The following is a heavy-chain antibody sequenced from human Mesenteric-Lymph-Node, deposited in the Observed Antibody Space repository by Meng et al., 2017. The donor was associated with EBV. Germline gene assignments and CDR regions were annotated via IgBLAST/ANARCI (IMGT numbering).Heavy chain of an antibody. J-gene: IGHJ5*01. Sequence: QVPLQESGPRLVKSSXXLSLTCTVSGGSISSGIWWSWVRQSPGKGLQWIGEVYHSGTTNYNPALSSRVIISVDKSKNQFSLNLSSVTAADTAVYYCARVSVNSDFYSGFYRGFDSWGQGTLVTVSS. CDR3: ARVSVNSDFYSGFYRGFDS. V-gene: IGHV4-4*02. CDR2: VYHSGTT. CDR1: GGSISSGIW. D-gene: IGHD3-3*01.